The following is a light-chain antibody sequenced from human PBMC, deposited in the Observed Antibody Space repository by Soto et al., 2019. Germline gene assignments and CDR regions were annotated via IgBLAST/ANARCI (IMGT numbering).Light chain of an antibody. J-gene: IGLJ1*01. Sequence: QSALPQPPSASGSPGQSVTISCTGTSSDVGGYNYVSWYQQHPGKAPKLMIYEVSKRPSGVPDRFSGSKSGNAASLTVSGLQAEDEADYYCSSYAGSANFVFGTGTKVTVL. CDR1: SSDVGGYNY. CDR2: EVS. CDR3: SSYAGSANFV. V-gene: IGLV2-8*01.